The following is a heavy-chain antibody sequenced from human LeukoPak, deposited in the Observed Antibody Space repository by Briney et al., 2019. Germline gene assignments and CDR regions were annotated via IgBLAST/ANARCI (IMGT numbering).Heavy chain of an antibody. CDR2: IYYSGST. J-gene: IGHJ4*02. V-gene: IGHV4-59*06. CDR1: GGSLSNHY. Sequence: SETLSLTCTVSGGSLSNHYWSWIRQHPGKGLEWIGYIYYSGSTYYNPSLKSRVTMSVDTSKNQFSLKLSSVTAADTAVYYCASVMVYDSSGYYKYHFDYWGQGTLVTVSS. CDR3: ASVMVYDSSGYYKYHFDY. D-gene: IGHD3-22*01.